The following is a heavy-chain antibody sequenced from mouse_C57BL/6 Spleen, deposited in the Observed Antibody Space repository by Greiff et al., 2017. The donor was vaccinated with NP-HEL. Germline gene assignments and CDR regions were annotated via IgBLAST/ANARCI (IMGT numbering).Heavy chain of an antibody. J-gene: IGHJ3*01. V-gene: IGHV1-53*01. CDR2: INPSNGGT. CDR3: ARKGYYGSSQFAY. Sequence: QVQLKESGTELVKPGASVKLSCKASGYTFTSYWMHWVKQRPGQGLEWIGNINPSNGGTNYNEKFKSKATLTVDKSSSTAYMQLSSLTSEDSAVYYCARKGYYGSSQFAYWGQGTLVTVSA. D-gene: IGHD1-1*01. CDR1: GYTFTSYW.